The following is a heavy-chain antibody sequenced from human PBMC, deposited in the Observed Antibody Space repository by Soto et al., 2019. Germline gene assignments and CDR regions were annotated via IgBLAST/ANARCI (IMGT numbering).Heavy chain of an antibody. CDR3: ARAKRDFGGSWCDY. D-gene: IGHD6-13*01. J-gene: IGHJ4*02. V-gene: IGHV4-34*01. CDR2: LNHSRSP. Sequence: QVQLQQWGAGLLKPSETLSLTCAVYGGSFSGGSFSDYYWSWIRQPPGKGLEWIGELNHSRSPNYSASLKSRGTLSVDTSKNQFSLNLSSVTAADTAVYYCARAKRDFGGSWCDYWGQGNLVTVSP. CDR1: GGSFSGGSFSDYY.